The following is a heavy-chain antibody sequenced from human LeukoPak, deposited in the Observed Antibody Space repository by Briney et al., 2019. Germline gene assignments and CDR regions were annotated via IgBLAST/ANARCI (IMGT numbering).Heavy chain of an antibody. CDR2: IIPIFGTA. D-gene: IGHD3-10*01. V-gene: IGHV1-69*05. Sequence: SVKVSCKASRGTFSSYAISWVRQAPGQGLEWMGRIIPIFGTANYAQKFQGRVTITTDESTSTAYMELSSLRSEDTAVYYCAREREEYYYGSGSYYKDLGYFDYWGQGTLVTVSS. CDR3: AREREEYYYGSGSYYKDLGYFDY. CDR1: RGTFSSYA. J-gene: IGHJ4*02.